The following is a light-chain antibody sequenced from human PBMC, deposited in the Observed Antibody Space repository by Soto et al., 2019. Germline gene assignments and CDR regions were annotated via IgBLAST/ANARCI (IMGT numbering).Light chain of an antibody. CDR3: QQYGSSPPSWT. V-gene: IGKV3-20*01. CDR1: QSVSSNY. CDR2: AAS. J-gene: IGKJ1*01. Sequence: EIVLTQSPGTLSLSPGERATLSCRASQSVSSNYLARYQQIPGQPPRLLIFAASSRATGIPDRFSGGGSGTDFTLTISSLEPEDFAVYYCQQYGSSPPSWTFGQGTRVEIK.